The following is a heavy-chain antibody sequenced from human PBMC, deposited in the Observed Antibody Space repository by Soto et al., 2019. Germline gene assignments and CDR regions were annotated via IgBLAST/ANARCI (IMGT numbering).Heavy chain of an antibody. CDR3: ARAQEYCSSTRCGWNWIDP. Sequence: GASVKVSCKASGYIFTYYAIHWVRRAPGQRLEWLGWIDGGNGNTKYSEKFQGRVTITRDTSASTAYMELSSLRSEDTAVYYCARAQEYCSSTRCGWNWIDPWGKGTPVTVS. CDR2: IDGGNGNT. V-gene: IGHV1-3*01. CDR1: GYIFTYYA. D-gene: IGHD2-2*01. J-gene: IGHJ5*02.